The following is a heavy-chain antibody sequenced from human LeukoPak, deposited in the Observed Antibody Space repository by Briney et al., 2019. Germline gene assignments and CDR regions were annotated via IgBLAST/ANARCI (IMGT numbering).Heavy chain of an antibody. D-gene: IGHD4-17*01. J-gene: IGHJ5*02. V-gene: IGHV3-30*18. CDR3: AKEEEGIYGDYVYNWFDP. Sequence: GGSLRLSCAASGFTFSSYGMHWVRQAPGKGLEWVAVISYDGSNKYYADSVKGRFTISRDNSKNTLYLQMNSLRAEDTAVYYCAKEEEGIYGDYVYNWFDPWGQGTLVTVSS. CDR2: ISYDGSNK. CDR1: GFTFSSYG.